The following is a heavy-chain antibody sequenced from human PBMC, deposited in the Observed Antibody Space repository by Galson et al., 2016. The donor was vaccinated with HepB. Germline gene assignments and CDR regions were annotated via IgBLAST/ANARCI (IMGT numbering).Heavy chain of an antibody. CDR3: ARDRGGGAPKLVIFDY. CDR1: GYTFTDYY. D-gene: IGHD3-16*01. CDR2: ISYSSSYM. V-gene: IGHV3-21*01. J-gene: IGHJ4*02. Sequence: SCKASGYTFTDYYMHWVRQAPGQGLEWVSSISYSSSYMPYADAVKGRFTISRDNAKNSLYLQMNSLGAEDTAVYFCARDRGGGAPKLVIFDYWGQGTLVTVSS.